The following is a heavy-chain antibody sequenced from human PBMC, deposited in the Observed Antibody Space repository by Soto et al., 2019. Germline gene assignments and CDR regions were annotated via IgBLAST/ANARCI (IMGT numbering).Heavy chain of an antibody. CDR1: GGSFSGYY. J-gene: IGHJ6*02. Sequence: PSETLSLTCAAYGGSFSGYYWSWIRQPPGKGLEWIGEINHSGSTNYNPSLKSRVTISVDTSKNQFSLKLSSVTAADTAVYYCASTIAARAPLYGMDVWGQGTTVTVSS. V-gene: IGHV4-34*01. CDR3: ASTIAARAPLYGMDV. CDR2: INHSGST. D-gene: IGHD6-6*01.